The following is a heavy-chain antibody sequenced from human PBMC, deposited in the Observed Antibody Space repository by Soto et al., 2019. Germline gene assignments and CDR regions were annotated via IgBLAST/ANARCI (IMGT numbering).Heavy chain of an antibody. J-gene: IGHJ5*02. CDR1: GGSISSSSYY. D-gene: IGHD2-15*01. Sequence: SETLSLTCTVSGGSISSSSYYWGWIRQPPGKGLEWIGSIFYSGGTYYNPSLKSRVTISVDTSKNQFSLKLTSVTAADTAVYYCARLGYCSGGSCYGGSINPWGQGTLVTVSS. CDR2: IFYSGGT. CDR3: ARLGYCSGGSCYGGSINP. V-gene: IGHV4-39*01.